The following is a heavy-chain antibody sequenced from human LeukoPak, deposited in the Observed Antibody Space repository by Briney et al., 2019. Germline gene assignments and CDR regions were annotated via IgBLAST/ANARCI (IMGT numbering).Heavy chain of an antibody. CDR3: ARGLSGSYHYFDY. CDR1: GFTVSSNY. D-gene: IGHD1-26*01. Sequence: GGSLRLSCAVSGFTVSSNYMSWVRQAPGKGLEWVSAICSGGSTYYADSVKGRFTISRDNSKNTLYLQVNSLRAEDTAVYYCARGLSGSYHYFDYWGQGTLVTVSS. CDR2: ICSGGST. J-gene: IGHJ4*02. V-gene: IGHV3-53*01.